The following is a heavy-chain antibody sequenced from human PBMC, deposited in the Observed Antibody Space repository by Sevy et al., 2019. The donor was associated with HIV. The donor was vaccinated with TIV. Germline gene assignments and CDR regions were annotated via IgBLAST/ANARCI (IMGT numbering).Heavy chain of an antibody. V-gene: IGHV4-34*01. Sequence: SETLSLTCAVYGGSFSGYYWSWIRQPPGKGLEWIGEINQSGSTNYNPSLKSRVTISVDTSKNQFSLKLSSVTAADTAVYYCARVPADSSGWFDYWGQRTLVTVSS. D-gene: IGHD3-22*01. J-gene: IGHJ4*02. CDR1: GGSFSGYY. CDR3: ARVPADSSGWFDY. CDR2: INQSGST.